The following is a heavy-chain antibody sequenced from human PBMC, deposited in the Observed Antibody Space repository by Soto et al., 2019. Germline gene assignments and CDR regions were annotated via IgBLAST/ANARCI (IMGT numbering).Heavy chain of an antibody. D-gene: IGHD6-13*01. CDR2: ISAYNGNT. J-gene: IGHJ6*02. V-gene: IGHV1-18*01. Sequence: QVQLVQSGAEVKKPGASVKVSCKASGYTFTSYGISWVRQAPGQGLEWMGWISAYNGNTNYAQKRQGRVTMTTDTSTSTAYMELRSLRSDDTAVYYCARDKQAAAGPKTPGGYGMDVWGQGTTVTVSS. CDR3: ARDKQAAAGPKTPGGYGMDV. CDR1: GYTFTSYG.